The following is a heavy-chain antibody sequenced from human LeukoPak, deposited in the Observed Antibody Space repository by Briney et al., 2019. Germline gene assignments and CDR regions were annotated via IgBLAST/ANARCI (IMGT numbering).Heavy chain of an antibody. CDR3: ARDVGRYYYGSGSLPGASDI. V-gene: IGHV3-11*01. CDR2: ISSSGSTI. D-gene: IGHD3-10*01. Sequence: GGSLRLSCAASGFTFSDYYMSWIRQAPGEGLEWVSYISSSGSTIYYADSVKGRFTISRDNAKNSLYLQMNSLRAEDTAVYYCARDVGRYYYGSGSLPGASDIWGQGTMVTVSS. J-gene: IGHJ3*02. CDR1: GFTFSDYY.